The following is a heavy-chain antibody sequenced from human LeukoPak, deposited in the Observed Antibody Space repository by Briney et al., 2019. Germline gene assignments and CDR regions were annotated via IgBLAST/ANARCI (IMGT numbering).Heavy chain of an antibody. V-gene: IGHV3-48*03. D-gene: IGHD3-9*01. CDR2: ISSSGSTI. CDR3: ARGGPAHYDILTGYYPYGMDV. Sequence: GGSLRLSCAASGSTFSSYEMNWVRQAPGKGLEWVSYISSSGSTIYYPDSVKGRFTISRDNAKNSLYLQMNSLRAEDTAVYYCARGGPAHYDILTGYYPYGMDVWGKGTTVTVSS. CDR1: GSTFSSYE. J-gene: IGHJ6*04.